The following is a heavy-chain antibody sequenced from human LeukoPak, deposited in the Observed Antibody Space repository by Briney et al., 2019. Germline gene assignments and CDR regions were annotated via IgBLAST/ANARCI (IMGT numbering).Heavy chain of an antibody. V-gene: IGHV1-69*13. CDR3: AHALNGYGGQNYYYYYMDV. Sequence: SVKVSCKASGGTFSSYAISWVRQAPGQGLEWMGGIIPIFGTANYAQKFQGRVTITADESTSTAYMELSSLRSEDTAVYYCAHALNGYGGQNYYYYYMDVWGKGTTVTVS. CDR2: IIPIFGTA. D-gene: IGHD4-23*01. J-gene: IGHJ6*03. CDR1: GGTFSSYA.